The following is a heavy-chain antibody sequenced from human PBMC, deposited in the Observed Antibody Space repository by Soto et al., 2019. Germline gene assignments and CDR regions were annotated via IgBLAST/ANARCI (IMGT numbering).Heavy chain of an antibody. CDR1: GGSISSGGYY. CDR2: IYYSGST. V-gene: IGHV4-31*03. Sequence: QVQLQESGPGLVKPSQTLSLTCTVSGGSISSGGYYWSWIRQHPGKGLEWIGYIYYSGSTYYNPSLKSRVTISVDTSKNQFSLKLSSVTAADTAVYYCARDDRIAAAGTHNWFDPWGQGTLVTVSS. CDR3: ARDDRIAAAGTHNWFDP. J-gene: IGHJ5*02. D-gene: IGHD6-13*01.